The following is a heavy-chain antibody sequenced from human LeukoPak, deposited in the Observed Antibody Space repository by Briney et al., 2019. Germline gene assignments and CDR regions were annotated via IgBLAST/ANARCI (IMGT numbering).Heavy chain of an antibody. Sequence: ASVKVSCKASGYTFTGYYMHWVRQAPGQGLEWMGWINPNSGGTNYAQKFQGRVTMTRDTSISTAYMELSRLRSDDTAVYYCARVLKRPLSDYYYYMDVWGKGTTVTVSS. V-gene: IGHV1-2*02. CDR2: INPNSGGT. CDR1: GYTFTGYY. J-gene: IGHJ6*03. CDR3: ARVLKRPLSDYYYYMDV.